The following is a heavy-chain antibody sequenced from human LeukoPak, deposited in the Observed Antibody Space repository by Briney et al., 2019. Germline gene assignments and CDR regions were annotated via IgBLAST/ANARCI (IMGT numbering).Heavy chain of an antibody. J-gene: IGHJ3*02. V-gene: IGHV3-48*04. CDR2: ISSSSSTI. D-gene: IGHD1-14*01. Sequence: GGSLRLSCAASGFTFSSYSMNWVRQAPGKGLEWVSYISSSSSTIYYADSVRGRFTISRDNAKNSLYLQMNSLRAEDTAVYYCARVSYDEAFDIWGQGTMVTVSS. CDR1: GFTFSSYS. CDR3: ARVSYDEAFDI.